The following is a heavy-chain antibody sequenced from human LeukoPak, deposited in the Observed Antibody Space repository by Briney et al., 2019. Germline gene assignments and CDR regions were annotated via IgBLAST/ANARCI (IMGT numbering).Heavy chain of an antibody. D-gene: IGHD1-26*01. J-gene: IGHJ4*02. V-gene: IGHV1-18*01. CDR3: ARAGYSRFVDDLDY. Sequence: GASVKVSCKASGYIFTNYGIIWVRQAPGQGLEWMGWISAYNGNTKYTQKLQDRVTMTTDTSTSTAYMELKTLRSDDTAVYFCARAGYSRFVDDLDYWGQGTLVTVSS. CDR1: GYIFTNYG. CDR2: ISAYNGNT.